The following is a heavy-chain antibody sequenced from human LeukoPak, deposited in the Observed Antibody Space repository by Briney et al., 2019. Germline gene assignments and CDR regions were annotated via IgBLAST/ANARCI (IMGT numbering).Heavy chain of an antibody. CDR1: GFTFSRYS. V-gene: IGHV3-21*01. CDR2: ITTSSSYI. Sequence: GGSLRLSCAASGFTFSRYSMNWVRQAPGKGLEWVSSITTSSSYIYYADSVKGRFTVSRDNAKKSLYLEMNSLRAEDTAVYFCARDSGAYYDSGGYDYWGQGTLVTVSS. D-gene: IGHD3-22*01. J-gene: IGHJ4*02. CDR3: ARDSGAYYDSGGYDY.